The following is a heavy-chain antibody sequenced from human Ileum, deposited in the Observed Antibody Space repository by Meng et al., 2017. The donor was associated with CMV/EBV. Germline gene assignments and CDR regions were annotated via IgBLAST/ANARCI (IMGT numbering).Heavy chain of an antibody. V-gene: IGHV4-4*02. CDR3: ARGRTCSISACYRGSSLDY. J-gene: IGHJ4*02. CDR2: IYSSGEV. CDR1: GGSITRNNW. Sequence: SETLSLTCAVSGGSITRNNWWNWVRQAPGKGLEWIGEIYSSGEVNYNPSLKSRVTVSMESYKNQFSLKLNSVTAADTAVYYCARGRTCSISACYRGSSLDYWGQGTLVTGYS. D-gene: IGHD1-26*01.